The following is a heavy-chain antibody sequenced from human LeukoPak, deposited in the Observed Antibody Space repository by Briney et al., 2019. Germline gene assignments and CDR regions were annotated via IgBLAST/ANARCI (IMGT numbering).Heavy chain of an antibody. Sequence: SETLSLTCAVYGGSFSGYYWSWIRQPPGKGLEWIGEINHSGSTNYNPSLKSRVTISVDTSKDQFSLKLSSVTAADTAVYYCARGKRGYSSSWYDYWGQGTLVTVSS. V-gene: IGHV4-34*01. J-gene: IGHJ4*02. CDR1: GGSFSGYY. D-gene: IGHD6-13*01. CDR2: INHSGST. CDR3: ARGKRGYSSSWYDY.